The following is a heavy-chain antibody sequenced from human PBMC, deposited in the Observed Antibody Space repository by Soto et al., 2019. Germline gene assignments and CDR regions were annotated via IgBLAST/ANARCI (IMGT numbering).Heavy chain of an antibody. CDR3: VRDLSYDSSG. CDR1: GFMFSSYS. D-gene: IGHD3-22*01. CDR2: ISSSSSSI. V-gene: IGHV3-48*04. J-gene: IGHJ4*02. Sequence: EEQLLESGGDLVQPGGSLRLSCVASGFMFSSYSMNWVRQAPGKGLEWVSFISSSSSSIKYADSVKGRFTISRDNAKNSLYLQMNSLRAEDTAVYYCVRDLSYDSSGWGQGTLVTVSS.